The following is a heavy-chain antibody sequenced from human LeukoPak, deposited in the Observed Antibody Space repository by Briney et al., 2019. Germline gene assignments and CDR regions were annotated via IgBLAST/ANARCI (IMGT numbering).Heavy chain of an antibody. D-gene: IGHD1-26*01. CDR2: IKSKNYRETT. J-gene: IGHJ4*02. V-gene: IGHV3-15*01. CDR1: GCTFSEDW. CDR3: TFDPEWGC. Sequence: PGGSLRLSCTGSGCTFSEDWLNWVRQAPAKGLDWVGRIKSKNYRETTDYAAPFKGRFTISRDDSQNTLYLQMKSLKSEDTGLYYCTFDPEWGCWGQGTLVTVSS.